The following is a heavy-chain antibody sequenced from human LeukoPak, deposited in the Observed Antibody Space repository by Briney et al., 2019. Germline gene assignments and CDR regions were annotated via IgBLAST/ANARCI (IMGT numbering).Heavy chain of an antibody. V-gene: IGHV3-64*01. CDR3: ARSGYSGRVYYYMDV. J-gene: IGHJ6*03. Sequence: PGGSLRLSCAASGFTFSSYVMHWARQAPGKGLEYVSAISSNGGSTYYAKSVKGRFSVSRDNSKNTLYLQMGSLRAEDMAVYYCARSGYSGRVYYYMDVWGKGTTVTISS. CDR2: ISSNGGST. CDR1: GFTFSSYV. D-gene: IGHD5-12*01.